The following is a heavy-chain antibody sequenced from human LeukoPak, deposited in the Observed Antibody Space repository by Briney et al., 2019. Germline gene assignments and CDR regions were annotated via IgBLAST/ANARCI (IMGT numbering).Heavy chain of an antibody. V-gene: IGHV4-34*01. CDR2: INHSGST. CDR3: ARGRGYSSSWYRGYYGMDI. CDR1: GGSFSGYY. Sequence: SETLSLTCAVYGGSFSGYYWSWIRQPPGKGLEWIGEINHSGSTNYNPSLKSRVTISVDTSKNQFSLKLSSVTAADTAVYYCARGRGYSSSWYRGYYGMDIWGQGTMVTVSS. J-gene: IGHJ6*02. D-gene: IGHD6-13*01.